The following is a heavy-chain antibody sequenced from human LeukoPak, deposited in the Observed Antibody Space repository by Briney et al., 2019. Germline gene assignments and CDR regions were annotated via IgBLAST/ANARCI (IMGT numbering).Heavy chain of an antibody. J-gene: IGHJ4*02. CDR1: GGSISSYY. D-gene: IGHD4-17*01. CDR3: ARDMYGALVGY. Sequence: SETLSLTCTVSGGSISSYYWSWIRQPPGKGLEWIGYIYYSGSTNYNPSLKSRATISVDTSKNQFSLKLSSVTAADTAVYYCARDMYGALVGYWGQGTLATVPS. V-gene: IGHV4-59*01. CDR2: IYYSGST.